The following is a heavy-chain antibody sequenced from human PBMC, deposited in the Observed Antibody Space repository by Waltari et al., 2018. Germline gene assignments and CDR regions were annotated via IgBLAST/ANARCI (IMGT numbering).Heavy chain of an antibody. CDR3: ARDIVVVPAAMDAFDI. CDR2: INPSFETE. D-gene: IGHD2-2*01. V-gene: IGHV1-69*01. J-gene: IGHJ3*02. Sequence: QVQLVQSGAEVKKPGSSVKVSCKASGGTFSRYAISWVRQAPGQGLEWMGGINPSFETENDAQKCKGRVTITADESTGTAYMELRSLRSEDTAVYYCARDIVVVPAAMDAFDIWGQGTMVTVSS. CDR1: GGTFSRYA.